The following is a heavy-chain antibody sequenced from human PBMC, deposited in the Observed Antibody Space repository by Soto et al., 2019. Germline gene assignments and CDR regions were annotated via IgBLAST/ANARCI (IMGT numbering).Heavy chain of an antibody. CDR2: ISAGGDRT. CDR3: ARRV. Sequence: EVQVSDSGVGLVQPGGSLRLSCATSGFTFSNYPMNWVRQAPGKGLEWVSGISAGGDRTYYADSVKGPFTIFRDNSKNSLSLRMNSLRVEDTAVFYCARRVWGQGTLVTVSS. V-gene: IGHV3-23*01. CDR1: GFTFSNYP. J-gene: IGHJ4*02.